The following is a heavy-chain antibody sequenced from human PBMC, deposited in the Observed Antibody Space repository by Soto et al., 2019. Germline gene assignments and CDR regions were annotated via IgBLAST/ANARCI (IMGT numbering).Heavy chain of an antibody. CDR2: IIPIFGTA. D-gene: IGHD2-2*01. Sequence: SVKVSCKASGGTFSSYAISWVRQAPGQGLEWMGGIIPIFGTANYAQKFQGRVTITADESTSTAYMELSSLRSEDTAVYYCARDAPVGYCSSTSCYAHFDYWGQGTLVTVSS. CDR3: ARDAPVGYCSSTSCYAHFDY. V-gene: IGHV1-69*13. CDR1: GGTFSSYA. J-gene: IGHJ4*02.